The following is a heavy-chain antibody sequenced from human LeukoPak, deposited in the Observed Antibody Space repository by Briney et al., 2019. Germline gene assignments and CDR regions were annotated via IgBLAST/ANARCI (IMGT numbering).Heavy chain of an antibody. D-gene: IGHD2-2*01. CDR2: ISGSGGST. CDR1: GFTFSSYA. CDR3: AKEIMGDIVVVPAAMSSYDP. J-gene: IGHJ5*02. Sequence: GGSLRLSCAASGFTFSSYAMSWVRQAPGKGLEWVSAISGSGGSTYYAASVKGRFTISRDNSKNTLYLQMNSLRAEDTAVYYCAKEIMGDIVVVPAAMSSYDPWGQGTLVTVSS. V-gene: IGHV3-23*01.